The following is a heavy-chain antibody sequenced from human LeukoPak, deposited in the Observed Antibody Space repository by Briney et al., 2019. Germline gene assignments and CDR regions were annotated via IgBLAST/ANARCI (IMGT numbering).Heavy chain of an antibody. CDR1: GGSISSYY. V-gene: IGHV4-59*08. D-gene: IGHD3-10*01. Sequence: SETLSLTCTVSGGSISSYYWSWIRQPPGKGLEWIGYIYYSGSTNYNPSLKSRVTISVDTSKNQFSLKLSSVTAADTAVYYCARLTPLITMVRGVINPYFDYWGQGTLVTVSS. CDR3: ARLTPLITMVRGVINPYFDY. J-gene: IGHJ4*02. CDR2: IYYSGST.